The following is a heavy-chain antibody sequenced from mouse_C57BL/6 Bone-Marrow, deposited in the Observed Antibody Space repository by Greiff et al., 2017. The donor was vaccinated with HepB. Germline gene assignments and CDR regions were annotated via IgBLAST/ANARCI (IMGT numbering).Heavy chain of an antibody. J-gene: IGHJ2*01. CDR1: GFTFTDYY. CDR3: ARITTVVRYYFDY. CDR2: IRNKANGYTT. D-gene: IGHD1-1*01. Sequence: EVQGVESGGGLVQPGGSLSLSCAASGFTFTDYYMSWVRQPPGKALEWLGFIRNKANGYTTEYSASVKGRFTISRDNSQSILYLQMNALRAEDSATYYCARITTVVRYYFDYWGQGTTLTVSS. V-gene: IGHV7-3*01.